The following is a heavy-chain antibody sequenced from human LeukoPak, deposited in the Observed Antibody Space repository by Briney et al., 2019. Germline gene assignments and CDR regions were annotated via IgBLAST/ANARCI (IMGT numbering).Heavy chain of an antibody. CDR3: VSSPQFHHIAAAEGYFDY. CDR1: GGSISSYY. CDR2: IYTSGST. J-gene: IGHJ4*02. D-gene: IGHD6-13*01. Sequence: PSETLSLTCTVSGGSISSYYWSWIRQPAGKGLEWIGRIYTSGSTNYNPSLKSRVTMSVDTSKNQFSLKLSSVTAADTAVYYCVSSPQFHHIAAAEGYFDYWGQGTLVTVSS. V-gene: IGHV4-4*07.